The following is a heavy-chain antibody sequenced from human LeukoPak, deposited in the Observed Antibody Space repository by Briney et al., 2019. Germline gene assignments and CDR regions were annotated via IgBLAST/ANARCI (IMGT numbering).Heavy chain of an antibody. J-gene: IGHJ5*02. Sequence: SETLSLTCTVSHYSISSGYYWGWIRQPPGKGLEWIGSIYYSGSTYYNPSLKSRVTISVDTSKNQFSLKLSSVTAADTAVYYCAREWDSGITFGGVIVSWFDPWGQGTLVTVSS. D-gene: IGHD3-16*02. CDR3: AREWDSGITFGGVIVSWFDP. CDR1: HYSISSGYY. V-gene: IGHV4-38-2*02. CDR2: IYYSGST.